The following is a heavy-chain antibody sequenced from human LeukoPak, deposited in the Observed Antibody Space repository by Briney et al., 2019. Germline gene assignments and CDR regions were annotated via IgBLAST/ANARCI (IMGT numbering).Heavy chain of an antibody. D-gene: IGHD3-10*01. Sequence: KPSETLSLTCAVYGGSFSGYYWSWIRQPPGKGLEWIGEINRGGDTAYNPSLQSRVTISIDTSKNQISLMLTSVTAADTAVYYCAKGRGSGSYYNDYWGQGTLVTVSS. V-gene: IGHV4-34*01. CDR1: GGSFSGYY. CDR2: INRGGDT. CDR3: AKGRGSGSYYNDY. J-gene: IGHJ4*02.